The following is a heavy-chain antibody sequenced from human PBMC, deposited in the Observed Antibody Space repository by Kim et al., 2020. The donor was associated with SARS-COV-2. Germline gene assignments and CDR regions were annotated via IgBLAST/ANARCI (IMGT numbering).Heavy chain of an antibody. CDR2: ISWNSGSI. Sequence: SLRLSCAASGFTFDDYAMHWVRQAPGKGLEWVSGISWNSGSIGYADSVKGRFTISRDNAKNSLYLQMNSLRAEDTALYYCAKDWRSGDYYYGMDVWGQGTTVTVSS. CDR1: GFTFDDYA. J-gene: IGHJ6*02. D-gene: IGHD3-10*01. V-gene: IGHV3-9*01. CDR3: AKDWRSGDYYYGMDV.